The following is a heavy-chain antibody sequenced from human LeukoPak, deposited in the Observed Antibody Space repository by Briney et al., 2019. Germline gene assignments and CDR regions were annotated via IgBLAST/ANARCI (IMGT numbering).Heavy chain of an antibody. CDR2: ISGSGGST. CDR1: GFTFTSYA. J-gene: IGHJ5*02. CDR3: AKDPYSGSPETGLNWFDP. D-gene: IGHD1-26*01. V-gene: IGHV3-23*01. Sequence: GGSLRLSCAASGFTFTSYAMSWVRQAPGKGLEWVSAISGSGGSTYYADSVKGRFTISRDNSKDTLYLQMNSLRAEDTAVYYCAKDPYSGSPETGLNWFDPWGQGTLVTVSS.